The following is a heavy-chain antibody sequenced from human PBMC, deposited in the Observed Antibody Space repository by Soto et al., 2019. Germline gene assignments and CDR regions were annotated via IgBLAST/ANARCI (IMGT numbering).Heavy chain of an antibody. J-gene: IGHJ3*02. Sequence: SETLSLTYAVYGGSFSGYYWSWIRQPPGKGLEWIGEINHSGSTNYNPSLKSRVTISVDTSKNQFSLKLCSVTAADTAVYYCARVHPTDTMIVVASRDAFDIWGQGTMVTVSS. D-gene: IGHD3-22*01. CDR3: ARVHPTDTMIVVASRDAFDI. CDR1: GGSFSGYY. V-gene: IGHV4-34*01. CDR2: INHSGST.